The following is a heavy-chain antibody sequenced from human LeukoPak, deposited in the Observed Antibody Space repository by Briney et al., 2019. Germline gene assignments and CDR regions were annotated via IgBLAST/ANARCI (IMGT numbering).Heavy chain of an antibody. CDR2: ISSSSSYI. Sequence: GGSLRLSCAASGFTFSSYSMNWVRQAPGKGLEWVSSISSSSSYIYYADSVKGRFTISRDNAKNSLYLQMNSLRAEDTAVYYCARVKAGWYYYDSSGYYPTDYWGQGTLVTVSS. V-gene: IGHV3-21*01. CDR3: ARVKAGWYYYDSSGYYPTDY. D-gene: IGHD3-22*01. J-gene: IGHJ4*02. CDR1: GFTFSSYS.